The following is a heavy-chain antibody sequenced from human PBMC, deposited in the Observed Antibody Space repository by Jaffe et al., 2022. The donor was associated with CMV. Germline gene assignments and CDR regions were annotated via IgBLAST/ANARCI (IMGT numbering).Heavy chain of an antibody. CDR2: IDLSGDRK. CDR3: ARAIRDLYFDY. D-gene: IGHD2-2*02. V-gene: IGHV1-46*01. J-gene: IGHJ4*02. CDR1: GFTFTNYY. Sequence: QVQLVQSGAEVKKTGASVKVSCEASGFTFTNYYMHWVRQAPGQGPEWMAIIDLSGDRKTYAEKFQGRLTVTRDTSTSTVFMELSTLRSDDTAVYYCARAIRDLYFDYWGQGTLITVSS.